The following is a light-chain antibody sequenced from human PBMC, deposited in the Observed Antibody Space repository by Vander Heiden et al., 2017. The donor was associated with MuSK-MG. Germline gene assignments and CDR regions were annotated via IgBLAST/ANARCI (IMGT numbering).Light chain of an antibody. CDR2: SAS. CDR1: QTIFNY. CDR3: QQGDTTPLT. Sequence: DIHLTQSPSSLSASVGDRVTITCRASQTIFNYLNWYQQSPGKAPKLLIYSASTLQSRTPPRLSGSGSGTDFTLVISSLQPEDIATSYCQQGDTTPLTFGGGTKIETK. J-gene: IGKJ4*01. V-gene: IGKV1-39*01.